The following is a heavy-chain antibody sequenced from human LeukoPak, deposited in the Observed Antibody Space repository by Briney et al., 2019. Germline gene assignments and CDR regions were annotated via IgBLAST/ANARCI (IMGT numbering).Heavy chain of an antibody. CDR2: IKSKTDGGTT. D-gene: IGHD5-18*01. CDR3: TTVSVQLWLAADY. Sequence: GGSLRLSCAASGFIFSNAWMSWVRQAPGKGLEWVGRIKSKTDGGTTDYAAPVKGRFTISRDDSKNTLYLQMNSLKTEDTAVYYCTTVSVQLWLAADYWGQGTLVTVSS. V-gene: IGHV3-15*01. CDR1: GFIFSNAW. J-gene: IGHJ4*02.